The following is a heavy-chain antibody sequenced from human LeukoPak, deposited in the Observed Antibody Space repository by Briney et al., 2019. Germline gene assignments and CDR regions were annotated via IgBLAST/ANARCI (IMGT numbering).Heavy chain of an antibody. J-gene: IGHJ4*02. V-gene: IGHV3-66*04. CDR1: GGSISSHY. D-gene: IGHD3-22*01. CDR2: IYRGGST. CDR3: ARLSANSSAYFFDY. Sequence: LSLTCTVSGGSISSHYWSWVRQAPGKGRAWVAIIYRGGSTNYAYSVKGRFTITRDTSKNTLYLQMNSLRAEDTAVYYCARLSANSSAYFFDYWGQGTLVTVSS.